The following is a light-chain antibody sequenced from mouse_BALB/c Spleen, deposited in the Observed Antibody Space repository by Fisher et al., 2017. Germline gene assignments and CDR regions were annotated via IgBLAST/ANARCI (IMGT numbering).Light chain of an antibody. V-gene: IGKV4-57*01. J-gene: IGKJ5*01. Sequence: IVMTQTTAIMSASPGEKVTITCSASSSVSYMHWFQQKPGTSPKLLIYRTSNLASGVPARFSGSGSGTSYSLTISSVKAEDAATYYCQQRSSYPLTFGAGTKLELK. CDR2: RTS. CDR1: SSVSY. CDR3: QQRSSYPLT.